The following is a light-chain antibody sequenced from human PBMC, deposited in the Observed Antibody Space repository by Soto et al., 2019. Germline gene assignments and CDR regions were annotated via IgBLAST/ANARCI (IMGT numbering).Light chain of an antibody. CDR3: QQYGSSPWT. V-gene: IGKV3-20*01. CDR1: QSVNSNF. Sequence: EIVLTQSPGTLSLSPGERATLSCRASQSVNSNFLAWYQQKPGQTPRLLIDGASSRATGIPDRFSGSGSGTDFSLTISGLEPEDCAVYFCQQYGSSPWTFGQGTKVEI. J-gene: IGKJ1*01. CDR2: GAS.